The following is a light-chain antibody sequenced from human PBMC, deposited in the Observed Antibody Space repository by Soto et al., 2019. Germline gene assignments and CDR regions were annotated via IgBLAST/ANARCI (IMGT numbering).Light chain of an antibody. CDR1: QSVSINY. CDR2: GTF. CDR3: QQYNNWPPWT. V-gene: IGKV3-20*01. J-gene: IGKJ1*01. Sequence: EVVLTQSPGTLSLSPGERVTLSCRASQSVSINYLAWYQQKPGQAPRLLIYGTFSRATGIPDRFSGSGSGTDFTLTISSLEPEDFAVYYCQQYNNWPPWTFGQGTKVDIK.